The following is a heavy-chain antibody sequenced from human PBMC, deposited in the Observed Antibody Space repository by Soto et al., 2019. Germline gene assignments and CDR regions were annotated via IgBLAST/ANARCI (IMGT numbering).Heavy chain of an antibody. Sequence: EVFLVESGGGLVKPGGSLRISCAASGFNFNISTMNWVRQAPGKGLEWVSSISSAGTYTYYADSLKGRFTISRDNSKNSLFLHMSSLRADDAALYFFARVYGLWGPGTIVIVSS. CDR1: GFNFNIST. V-gene: IGHV3-21*06. D-gene: IGHD4-17*01. CDR2: ISSAGTYT. J-gene: IGHJ3*01. CDR3: ARVYGL.